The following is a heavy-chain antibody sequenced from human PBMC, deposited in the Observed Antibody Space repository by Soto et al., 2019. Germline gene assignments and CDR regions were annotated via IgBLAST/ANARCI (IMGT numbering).Heavy chain of an antibody. D-gene: IGHD2-2*01. CDR2: IYHSGTT. CDR1: GGSISSGGYY. Sequence: QVQLQESGPGLVKPSQTLSLTCTVSGGSISSGGYYWSWIRQHPGKGLEWIGYIYHSGTTYYNPTLKSRVSISVDTSTNQFSLQLTSVTAAATAVYYCARVRGNPLLGWFDPWGQGTLVTVSS. V-gene: IGHV4-31*03. CDR3: ARVRGNPLLGWFDP. J-gene: IGHJ5*02.